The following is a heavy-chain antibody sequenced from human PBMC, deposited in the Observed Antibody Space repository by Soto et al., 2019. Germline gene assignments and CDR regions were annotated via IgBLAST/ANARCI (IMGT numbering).Heavy chain of an antibody. Sequence: EVQLLESGGGLVQPGGSLRLSCAASGFTFSSYAMSWVRQAPGKGLEWVSAISGSGGSTYYADSVKGRFTISRDNSKNTVYVQMNSRRAEDTVVYYCAQAKLRSAVPGPWGQGPLVPGFS. D-gene: IGHD4-17*01. J-gene: IGHJ5*02. CDR1: GFTFSSYA. CDR2: ISGSGGST. V-gene: IGHV3-23*01. CDR3: AQAKLRSAVPGP.